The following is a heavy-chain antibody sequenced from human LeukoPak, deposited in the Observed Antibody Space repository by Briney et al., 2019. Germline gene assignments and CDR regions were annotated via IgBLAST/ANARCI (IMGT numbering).Heavy chain of an antibody. J-gene: IGHJ4*02. V-gene: IGHV3-21*01. CDR3: ARDSGIFGVVIFDY. D-gene: IGHD3-3*01. Sequence: PGGSLRLSCAASGFTFSSYSMNWVRQAPGKGLEWVSSISSSSSYIYYADSVKGRFTISRDNAKNSLHLQMNSLRAEDTAVYYCARDSGIFGVVIFDYWGQGTLVTVSS. CDR2: ISSSSSYI. CDR1: GFTFSSYS.